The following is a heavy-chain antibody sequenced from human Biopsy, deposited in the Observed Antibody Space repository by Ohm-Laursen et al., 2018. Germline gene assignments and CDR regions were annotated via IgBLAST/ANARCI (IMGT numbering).Heavy chain of an antibody. CDR3: ARTPILIVSAGLVYRHRRHLQGMDV. CDR2: VDWDDYK. D-gene: IGHD6-13*01. CDR1: GFSLSSRGMC. V-gene: IGHV2-70*11. J-gene: IGHJ6*02. Sequence: PTQTLTLTFSFSGFSLSSRGMCVSWIRQAPGKALEWLARVDWDDYKDYRASLQTKLSISKDTSNDQVVLTVNNVDPADTATYYCARTPILIVSAGLVYRHRRHLQGMDVWGQGIAVTVS.